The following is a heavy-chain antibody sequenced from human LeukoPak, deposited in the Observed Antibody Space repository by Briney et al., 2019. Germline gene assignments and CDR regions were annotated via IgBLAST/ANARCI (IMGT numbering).Heavy chain of an antibody. V-gene: IGHV1-18*01. J-gene: IGHJ6*02. Sequence: ASVKVSCKASGYTFTSYGISWVRQAPGQGLEWMGWISAYNGNTNYAQKLQGRVTMTTDTSTSTAYMELRSLRSDDTAVYYCAREGRPYDILTWGYYGMDVWGQGTTVTVSS. D-gene: IGHD3-9*01. CDR1: GYTFTSYG. CDR2: ISAYNGNT. CDR3: AREGRPYDILTWGYYGMDV.